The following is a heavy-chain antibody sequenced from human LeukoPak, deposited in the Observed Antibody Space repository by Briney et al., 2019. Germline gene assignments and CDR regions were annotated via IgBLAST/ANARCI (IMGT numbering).Heavy chain of an antibody. D-gene: IGHD6-13*01. CDR2: INAGNGNT. Sequence: GASVKVSCKASGYTFTSYAMHWVRQAPGQRLEWMGWINAGNGNTKYSQKFQGRVTITRDTSASTAYMELSSLKSEDTAVYYCVRGRKRYVGIAAADFDSWGQGTLVTVSS. CDR1: GYTFTSYA. V-gene: IGHV1-3*01. CDR3: VRGRKRYVGIAAADFDS. J-gene: IGHJ4*02.